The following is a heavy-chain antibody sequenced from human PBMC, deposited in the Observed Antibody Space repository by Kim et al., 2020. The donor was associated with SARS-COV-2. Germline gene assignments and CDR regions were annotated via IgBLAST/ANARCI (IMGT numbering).Heavy chain of an antibody. CDR2: ISYDGSNK. CDR3: AKIWPFDYYDSSGTDAFDI. Sequence: GGSLRLSCAASGFTFSSYGMHWVRQAPGKGLEWVAVISYDGSNKYYADSVKGRFTISRDNSKNTLYLQMNSLRAEDTAVYYCAKIWPFDYYDSSGTDAFDIWGQGTMVTVSS. D-gene: IGHD3-22*01. J-gene: IGHJ3*02. CDR1: GFTFSSYG. V-gene: IGHV3-30*18.